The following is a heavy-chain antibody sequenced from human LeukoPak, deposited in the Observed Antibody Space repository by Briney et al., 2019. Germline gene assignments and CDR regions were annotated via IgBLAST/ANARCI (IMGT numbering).Heavy chain of an antibody. CDR3: AKDRSRLSSTWSSTEY. V-gene: IGHV3-23*01. CDR1: GFTIHKYA. D-gene: IGHD6-13*01. J-gene: IGHJ4*02. Sequence: GGSLRLSCAASGFTIHKYALSWVRQAPGMGLEWVSSISSGGHSTYYADSVKGRFTISRDNSKNTLYLQMNSLRAEDTAAYYCAKDRSRLSSTWSSTEYWGQGTLVTVSS. CDR2: ISSGGHST.